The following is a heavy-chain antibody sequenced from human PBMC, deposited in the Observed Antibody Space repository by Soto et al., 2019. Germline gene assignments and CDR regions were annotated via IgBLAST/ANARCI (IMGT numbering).Heavy chain of an antibody. CDR1: GGSIISYY. D-gene: IGHD3-22*01. CDR3: ARGSGNYDSSGYYY. V-gene: IGHV4-59*01. J-gene: IGHJ4*01. Sequence: SETLSLTCTVSGGSIISYYWSWILQPPGKGLEWIGYIYYSGSTNYNPSLKSRVTISVDTSKNQFSLKLSSVTAADTAVYYCARGSGNYDSSGYYYWGQGTLVTVSS. CDR2: IYYSGST.